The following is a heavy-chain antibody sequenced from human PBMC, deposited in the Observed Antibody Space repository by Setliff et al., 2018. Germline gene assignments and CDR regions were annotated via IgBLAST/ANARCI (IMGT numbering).Heavy chain of an antibody. CDR2: INPNSGGT. Sequence: ASVKVSCKASGYTFTGYYMHWVRQAPGQGLEWMGRINPNSGGTNYAQKFQGRVTMTRDTSISTAYMELSGLRSDDTAVYYCARIMGIVGDNWFDPWGQGTLVTVSS. J-gene: IGHJ5*02. V-gene: IGHV1-2*06. CDR3: ARIMGIVGDNWFDP. D-gene: IGHD1-26*01. CDR1: GYTFTGYY.